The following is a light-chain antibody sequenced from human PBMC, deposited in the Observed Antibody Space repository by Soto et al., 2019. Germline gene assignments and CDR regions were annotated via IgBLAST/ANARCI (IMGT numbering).Light chain of an antibody. CDR3: SSYASSGVPYV. J-gene: IGLJ1*01. Sequence: QSALTQPASVSGSPGQSITISCDGTSGDVGAYNFVSWYQQHPGKAPKLLIHEVRNRPSGISSRFSGSKSGNTASLTISGLQAEDEADYYCSSYASSGVPYVFGPGTKLTV. CDR1: SGDVGAYNF. V-gene: IGLV2-14*01. CDR2: EVR.